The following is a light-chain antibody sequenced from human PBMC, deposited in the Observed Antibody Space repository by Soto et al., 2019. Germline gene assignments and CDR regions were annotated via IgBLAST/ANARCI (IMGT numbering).Light chain of an antibody. CDR1: QAISTW. CDR2: AAS. J-gene: IGKJ1*01. V-gene: IGKV1D-12*01. Sequence: DIQMTQSPSSVSASVGDRVTITCLASQAISTWLAWYQQKPGKAPKLLIYAASNLQTGVPSRFSGSGSGTDFTLTISSLQTEDFATYYYQQANSFPRKFGQGTKVEIK. CDR3: QQANSFPRK.